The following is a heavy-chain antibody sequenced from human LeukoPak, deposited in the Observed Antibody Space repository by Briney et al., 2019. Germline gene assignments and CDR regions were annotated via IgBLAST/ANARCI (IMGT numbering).Heavy chain of an antibody. J-gene: IGHJ4*02. D-gene: IGHD6-13*01. CDR2: ISSSSSYI. V-gene: IGHV3-21*01. CDR1: GFTFSSYS. CDR3: ARDVIAAAGIDY. Sequence: EGSLRLSCAASGFTFSSYSMNWVRQAPGKGLEWVSSISSSSSYIYYADSVKGRFTISRDNAKSSLYLQMNGLRAEDTAVYYCARDVIAAAGIDYWGQGTLVTVSS.